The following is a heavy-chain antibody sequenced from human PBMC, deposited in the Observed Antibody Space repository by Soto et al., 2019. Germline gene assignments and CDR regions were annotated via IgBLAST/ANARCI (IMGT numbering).Heavy chain of an antibody. CDR2: IYYSGST. D-gene: IGHD3-10*01. V-gene: IGHV4-59*01. Sequence: QVQLQESGPGLVKPSETLSLTCTVSGGSISSYYWSWIRQPPGKGLEWIGYIYYSGSTNYNPSLKSRVTISVDTSKNQFSLKLSSVTAADTAVYYCARDPVLDAWGQGTLVTVSS. J-gene: IGHJ5*02. CDR1: GGSISSYY. CDR3: ARDPVLDA.